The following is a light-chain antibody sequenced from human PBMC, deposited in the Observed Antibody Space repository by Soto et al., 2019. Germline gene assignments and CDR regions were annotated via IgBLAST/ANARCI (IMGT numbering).Light chain of an antibody. V-gene: IGKV3-15*01. Sequence: EIVMTQSPSTLSASPGERATLSCRASQSVSSYLAWYQHKPGQAPRLLIYGAATRASGSPARFSGSGSGTEFTLTISILQSEDFAVEYCQQYNNWTSWTFGQGTKVDIK. CDR1: QSVSSY. CDR3: QQYNNWTSWT. CDR2: GAA. J-gene: IGKJ1*01.